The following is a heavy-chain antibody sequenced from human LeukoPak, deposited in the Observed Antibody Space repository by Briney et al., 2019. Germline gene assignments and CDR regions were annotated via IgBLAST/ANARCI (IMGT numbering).Heavy chain of an antibody. CDR1: GYTFTSYY. CDR3: AREPLRYFDWLSFPH. J-gene: IGHJ4*02. Sequence: GASVKVSCKASGYTFTSYYMHWVRQAPGQGLEWMGIINPSGGSTSYAQKFQGRVTMTRDTSTSTVYMELSSLRSEDTAVYYCAREPLRYFDWLSFPHWGQGTLVTVSS. D-gene: IGHD3-9*01. V-gene: IGHV1-46*01. CDR2: INPSGGST.